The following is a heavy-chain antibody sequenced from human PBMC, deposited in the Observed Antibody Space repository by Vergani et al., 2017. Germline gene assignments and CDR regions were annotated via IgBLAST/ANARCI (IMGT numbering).Heavy chain of an antibody. CDR3: ARYYYGSGSYYWAYYYYMDV. CDR2: ISSSSSYI. CDR1: GFTFSSYS. Sequence: EVQLVESGGGLVKPGGSLRLSCAASGFTFSSYSMNWVRQAPGKGLEWVSSISSSSSYIYYADSVKGRFTISRDNAKNSLYLQMNSLRAEETAVYYCARYYYGSGSYYWAYYYYMDVWGKGTTVTVSS. J-gene: IGHJ6*03. V-gene: IGHV3-21*04. D-gene: IGHD3-10*01.